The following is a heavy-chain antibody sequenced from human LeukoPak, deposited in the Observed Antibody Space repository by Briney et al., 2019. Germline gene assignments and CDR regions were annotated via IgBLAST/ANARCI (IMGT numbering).Heavy chain of an antibody. CDR3: ARDDGNEQQLGY. CDR2: IWYDGSNK. J-gene: IGHJ4*02. V-gene: IGHV3-33*08. D-gene: IGHD6-13*01. Sequence: PGGSLRLSCAASGFTFSRSAVHWVRQAPGKGLEWVAVIWYDGSNKYYADSVKGRFTISRDNSKNTLYLQMNSLRAEDTAVYYCARDDGNEQQLGYWGQGTLVTVSS. CDR1: GFTFSRSA.